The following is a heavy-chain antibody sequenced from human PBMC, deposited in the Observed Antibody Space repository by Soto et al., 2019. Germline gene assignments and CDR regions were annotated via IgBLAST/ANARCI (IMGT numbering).Heavy chain of an antibody. CDR2: IYYSGST. J-gene: IGHJ5*02. CDR1: GGSISSGGYY. D-gene: IGHD6-19*01. V-gene: IGHV4-31*03. CDR3: ARHVDSSAGEGWFHP. Sequence: QVQLQESGPGLVKPSQTLSLTCTVSGGSISSGGYYWSWIRQHPGKGLEWIGYIYYSGSTYYNPSLKRRVTISVDTSKNQFSLKLSSVTAADTAVYYCARHVDSSAGEGWFHPWGQGTLVTVSS.